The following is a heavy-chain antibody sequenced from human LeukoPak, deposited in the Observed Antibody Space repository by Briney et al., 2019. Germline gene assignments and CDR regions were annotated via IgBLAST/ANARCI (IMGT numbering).Heavy chain of an antibody. D-gene: IGHD6-19*01. Sequence: ASVKVSCKASGYTFTCYYMHWVRQAPGQGLEWMGIINPSGGSTSYAQKFQGRVTMTRDTSTSTVYMELSSLRSEDTAVYYCARLEFPIAVAGKTGNDYWGQGTLVTVSS. CDR1: GYTFTCYY. CDR2: INPSGGST. V-gene: IGHV1-46*01. J-gene: IGHJ4*02. CDR3: ARLEFPIAVAGKTGNDY.